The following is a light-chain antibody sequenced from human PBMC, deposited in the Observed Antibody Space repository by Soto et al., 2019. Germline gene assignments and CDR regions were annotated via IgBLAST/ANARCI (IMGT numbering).Light chain of an antibody. Sequence: VFTQSPATLSLSPGERATLSCRASENVRTLVDWYQQKPGQAPRLLIYGASSRATGIPDRSSGSGSGTDFTLTISRLEPEDFAVYYCQQYGSSPWTFGQGTKVDI. V-gene: IGKV3-20*01. CDR2: GAS. CDR1: ENVRTL. CDR3: QQYGSSPWT. J-gene: IGKJ1*01.